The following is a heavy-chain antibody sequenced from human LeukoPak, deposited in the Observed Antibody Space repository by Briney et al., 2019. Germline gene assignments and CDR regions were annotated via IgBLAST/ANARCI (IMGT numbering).Heavy chain of an antibody. CDR1: GFTFSSYG. Sequence: GRSQRLSCAASGFTFSSYGMHWVRQAPGKGLEWVAVISYDGSNKYYADSVKGRFTISRDNSKNTLYLQMNSLRAEDTAVYYCAKEPRGEMATHFDYWGQGTLVTVSS. CDR3: AKEPRGEMATHFDY. J-gene: IGHJ4*02. D-gene: IGHD5-24*01. V-gene: IGHV3-30*18. CDR2: ISYDGSNK.